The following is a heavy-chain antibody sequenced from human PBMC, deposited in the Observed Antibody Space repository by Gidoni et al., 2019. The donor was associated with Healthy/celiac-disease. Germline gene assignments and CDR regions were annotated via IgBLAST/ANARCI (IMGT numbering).Heavy chain of an antibody. Sequence: QVQLQQWGAGPLKPSETLSLTCAVYGGSFSGYYWSWIRQPPGKGLEWIGEINHSGSTNYNPSLKSRVTISVDTSKNQFSLKLSSVTAADTAVYYCARAPRYDYIWGSYRYSALDYWGQGTLVTVSS. D-gene: IGHD3-16*02. V-gene: IGHV4-34*01. CDR2: INHSGST. CDR3: ARAPRYDYIWGSYRYSALDY. J-gene: IGHJ4*02. CDR1: GGSFSGYY.